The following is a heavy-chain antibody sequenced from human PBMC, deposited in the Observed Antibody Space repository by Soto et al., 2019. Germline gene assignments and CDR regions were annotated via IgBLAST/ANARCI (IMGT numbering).Heavy chain of an antibody. CDR1: GYTFTSYG. D-gene: IGHD5-18*01. J-gene: IGHJ4*02. Sequence: ASVKVSCKASGYTFTSYGISWVRQAPGQGLEWMGWISAYNGNTNYAQKLQGRVTMTTDTSTSTAYMELRSLRSDDTAVYYCARVGDTAMDLIYFDYWGQGTLVTVSS. V-gene: IGHV1-18*01. CDR2: ISAYNGNT. CDR3: ARVGDTAMDLIYFDY.